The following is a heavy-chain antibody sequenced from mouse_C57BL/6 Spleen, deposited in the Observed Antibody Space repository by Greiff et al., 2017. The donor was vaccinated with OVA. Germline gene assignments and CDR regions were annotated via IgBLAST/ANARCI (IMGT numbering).Heavy chain of an antibody. J-gene: IGHJ3*01. CDR1: GYTFTSYW. V-gene: IGHV1-5*01. CDR2: IYPGNSDT. D-gene: IGHD2-2*01. CDR3: TRSTMVTSLFAY. Sequence: VQLQQSGTVLARPGASVKMSCKTSGYTFTSYWMHWVKQRPGPGLEWIGAIYPGNSDTSYNQKFKGKAKLTVVTSARTAYMELSSLTNEDSAVYCCTRSTMVTSLFAYWGQGTLVTVSA.